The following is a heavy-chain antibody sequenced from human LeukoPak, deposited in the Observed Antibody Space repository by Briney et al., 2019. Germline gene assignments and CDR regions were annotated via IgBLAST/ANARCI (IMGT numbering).Heavy chain of an antibody. D-gene: IGHD3-3*01. J-gene: IGHJ4*02. Sequence: GGSLRLYCAASGFTFSSYAMSWVRQAPGKGLEWVSAISGSGGSTYYADSVKGRFTISRDNSKNTLYLQMNSLRAEDTAVYYCAKVDDFWSGYFDYWGQGTLVTVSS. CDR1: GFTFSSYA. CDR2: ISGSGGST. CDR3: AKVDDFWSGYFDY. V-gene: IGHV3-23*01.